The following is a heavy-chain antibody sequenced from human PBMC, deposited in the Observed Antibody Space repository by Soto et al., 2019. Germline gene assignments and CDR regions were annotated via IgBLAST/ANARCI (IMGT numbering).Heavy chain of an antibody. CDR1: GFTFSSYE. CDR2: ISSSGSTI. J-gene: IGHJ6*02. V-gene: IGHV3-48*03. CDR3: ARGSEIAPFLRIGAIYYYYYGMDV. D-gene: IGHD1-26*01. Sequence: GGSLRLSCAASGFTFSSYEMNWVRQAPGKGLEWVSYISSSGSTIYYADSVKGRFTISRDNAKNSLYLQMNSLRAEDTAVYYCARGSEIAPFLRIGAIYYYYYGMDVWGQGTTVTVSS.